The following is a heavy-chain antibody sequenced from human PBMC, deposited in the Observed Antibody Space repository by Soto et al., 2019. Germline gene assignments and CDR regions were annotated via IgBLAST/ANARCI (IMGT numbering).Heavy chain of an antibody. CDR2: ISHSGRT. V-gene: IGHV4-59*12. Sequence: PSETLSLTCTVSGGSSSSYYWSWIRQPPGKGLEWIGQISHSGRTNYNPSLRSRVNKSVDKAKNHFSLKPTSVTAADTAVYYCAARHFWSGPWTDKRLDYWGQGTLVTVSS. D-gene: IGHD3-3*02. J-gene: IGHJ4*02. CDR3: AARHFWSGPWTDKRLDY. CDR1: GGSSSSYY.